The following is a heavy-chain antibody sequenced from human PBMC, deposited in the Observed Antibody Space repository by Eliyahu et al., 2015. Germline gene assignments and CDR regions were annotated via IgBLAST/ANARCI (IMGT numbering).Heavy chain of an antibody. V-gene: IGHV4-34*01. Sequence: QVQLQQWGAGLLKPSETLSLTCAVYGGXFXGYYXXWIRXPXGKGLXWIGEINHSGSTNXNPSLKSRVTISVDTSKNQFSLKLSSVTAADTAVYYCARDIRRPTGRYFDLWGRGTLVTVSS. J-gene: IGHJ2*01. CDR2: INHSGST. D-gene: IGHD4-17*01. CDR3: ARDIRRPTGRYFDL. CDR1: GGXFXGYY.